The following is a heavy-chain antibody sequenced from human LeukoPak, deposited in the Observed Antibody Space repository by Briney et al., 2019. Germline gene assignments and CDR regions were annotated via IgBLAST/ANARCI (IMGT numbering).Heavy chain of an antibody. CDR2: ISSSSSTI. Sequence: GGSLRLSCAASGFTFSSYSMNWVRQAPGKGLEWVSYISSSSSTIYYADSVRGRFTISRDNAKNSLYLQMNSLRAEDTAAYYCARGTYYDFWSGYYYLDYWGQGTLVTVSS. J-gene: IGHJ4*02. V-gene: IGHV3-48*04. D-gene: IGHD3-3*01. CDR3: ARGTYYDFWSGYYYLDY. CDR1: GFTFSSYS.